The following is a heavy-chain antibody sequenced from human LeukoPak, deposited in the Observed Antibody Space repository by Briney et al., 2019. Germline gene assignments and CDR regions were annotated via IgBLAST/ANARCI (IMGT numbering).Heavy chain of an antibody. J-gene: IGHJ4*02. CDR2: IHYSGST. V-gene: IGHV4-31*03. CDR3: ARDRGDYFGH. D-gene: IGHD3-10*01. Sequence: SETLSLTCTVSGASISSGGYYWSWVRQHPGKGLEWIGYIHYSGSTSYNPSLESRLTISVDPSENQFSLKLSSVTAADTAAYYCARDRGDYFGHWGQGTLVTASS. CDR1: GASISSGGYY.